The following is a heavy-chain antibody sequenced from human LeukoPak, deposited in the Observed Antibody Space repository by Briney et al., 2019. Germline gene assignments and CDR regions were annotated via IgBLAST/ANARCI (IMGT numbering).Heavy chain of an antibody. V-gene: IGHV3-23*01. CDR3: AKGGAATMRDGYNYYYYYMEV. Sequence: GGSLRLSCAASGITFSSHAMSWVRQAPGKGLEWVSLISGSGGHTYYGDSVKDRFTISRDNSTNRLYLQMNSLRPEDTAVYYCAKGGAATMRDGYNYYYYYMEVWGRGITVTVSS. CDR2: ISGSGGHT. CDR1: GITFSSHA. D-gene: IGHD5-24*01. J-gene: IGHJ6*03.